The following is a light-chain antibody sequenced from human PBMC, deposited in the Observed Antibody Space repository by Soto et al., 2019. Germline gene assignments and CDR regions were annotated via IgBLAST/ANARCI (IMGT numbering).Light chain of an antibody. Sequence: EIVLTQSPATLSLSPGERATLSCRASQSVTTFLAWYQQKPDQAPRLLIYDASTRATGIPARFSGSGSGTDFTLTISSLEPEDFAVYYCQQYDNWPLYTFGQGTKLEI. CDR1: QSVTTF. V-gene: IGKV3-11*01. CDR3: QQYDNWPLYT. J-gene: IGKJ2*01. CDR2: DAS.